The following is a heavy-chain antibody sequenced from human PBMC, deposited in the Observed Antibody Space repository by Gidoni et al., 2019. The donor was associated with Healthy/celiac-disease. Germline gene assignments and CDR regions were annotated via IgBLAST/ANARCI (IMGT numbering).Heavy chain of an antibody. Sequence: QVQLVQSGAEVKNPGASVKVSCKVSGYTLPELSMHWVRQAPGKGLEWMGGFDPEDGETIYAQKFQGRVTMTEDTSTDTAYMELSSLRSEDTAVYYCATPGPRQYGSGSPHPFDYWGQGTLVTVSS. V-gene: IGHV1-24*01. CDR3: ATPGPRQYGSGSPHPFDY. CDR2: FDPEDGET. J-gene: IGHJ4*02. D-gene: IGHD3-10*01. CDR1: GYTLPELS.